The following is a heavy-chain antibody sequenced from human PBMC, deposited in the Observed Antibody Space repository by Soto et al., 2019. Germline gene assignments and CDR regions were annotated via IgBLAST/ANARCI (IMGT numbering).Heavy chain of an antibody. CDR2: ISGSGGST. J-gene: IGHJ6*02. CDR1: GFTFSSYA. Sequence: PGGSLRLSCAASGFTFSSYAMSWVRQAPGKGLEWVSAISGSGGSTYYADSVKGRFTISRDNSKNTLYLQMNSLRAEDTAVYYCATFPDIAYYGMDVWGQGTTVTVSS. CDR3: ATFPDIAYYGMDV. V-gene: IGHV3-23*01. D-gene: IGHD5-12*01.